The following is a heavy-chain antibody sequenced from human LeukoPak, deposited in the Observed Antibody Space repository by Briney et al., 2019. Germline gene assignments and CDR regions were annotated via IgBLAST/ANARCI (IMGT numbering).Heavy chain of an antibody. CDR2: IIPIFGTA. CDR1: GGTYISYG. J-gene: IGHJ4*02. Sequence: ASVKVSFRASGGTYISYGISWVRQAPGQGLEWMGGIIPIFGTANYAQKFQGRVTITADESTSTAYMELSSLRSEDTAVYYCAREHSSSWDYYFDYWGQGALVTVSS. CDR3: AREHSSSWDYYFDY. D-gene: IGHD6-13*01. V-gene: IGHV1-69*13.